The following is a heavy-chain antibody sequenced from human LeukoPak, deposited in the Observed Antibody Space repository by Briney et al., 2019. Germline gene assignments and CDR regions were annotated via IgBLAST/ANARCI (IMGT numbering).Heavy chain of an antibody. CDR3: ARHVGISF. V-gene: IGHV3-7*01. Sequence: PGGSLRLSCIASGFNFSATWMTWVRQAPGKGLEWVANIKDDGTDKNYVDSVKGRFTISRDNAKNSLFLQLSNLRSDDTAIYYCARHVGISFWGQGTLVTVSS. CDR2: IKDDGTDK. CDR1: GFNFSATW. J-gene: IGHJ4*02. D-gene: IGHD7-27*01.